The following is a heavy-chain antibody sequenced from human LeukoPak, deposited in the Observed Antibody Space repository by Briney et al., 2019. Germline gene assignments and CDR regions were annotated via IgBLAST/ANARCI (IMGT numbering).Heavy chain of an antibody. CDR1: GFTVSSNY. V-gene: IGHV3-53*01. CDR3: IYGYTLDF. CDR2: IYSGGST. Sequence: GGSLRLSCAASGFTVSSNYMNWDRQAPGKGLEWVSVIYSGGSTNYADSVKGRFSISRDNSKNTLYLQMNSLRAEDTAVYYCIYGYTLDFWGQGTLVTVSS. D-gene: IGHD5-18*01. J-gene: IGHJ4*02.